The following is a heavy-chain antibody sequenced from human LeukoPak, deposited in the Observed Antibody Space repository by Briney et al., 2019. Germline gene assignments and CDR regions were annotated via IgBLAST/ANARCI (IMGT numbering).Heavy chain of an antibody. CDR3: AREPHPYGSGKYNCFDP. Sequence: ASVKVSCKASGSIFTSYGISWVRQAPGQGLEWMGWISAYNGNTHYAQKLQGRVTMTTDTSTSTAYMELRSLRSDDTAVYYCAREPHPYGSGKYNCFDPWGQGTLVTVSS. CDR2: ISAYNGNT. J-gene: IGHJ5*02. D-gene: IGHD3-10*01. V-gene: IGHV1-18*01. CDR1: GSIFTSYG.